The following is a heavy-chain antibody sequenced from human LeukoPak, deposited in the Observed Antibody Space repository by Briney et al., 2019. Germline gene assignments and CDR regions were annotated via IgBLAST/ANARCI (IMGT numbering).Heavy chain of an antibody. CDR1: GYTFTGYY. Sequence: ASVKISCKASGYTFTGYYMHWVRQAPGQGLEWMGWINPNSGGTNYAQKFQGRVTMTRDTSISTAYMELSRLRSDDTAVYYCASVLEGAGAFDIWGQGTMVTVSS. V-gene: IGHV1-2*02. J-gene: IGHJ3*02. D-gene: IGHD3-3*01. CDR3: ASVLEGAGAFDI. CDR2: INPNSGGT.